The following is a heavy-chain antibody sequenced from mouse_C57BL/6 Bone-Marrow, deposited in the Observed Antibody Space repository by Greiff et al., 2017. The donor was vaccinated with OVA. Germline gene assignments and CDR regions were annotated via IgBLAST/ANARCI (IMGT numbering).Heavy chain of an antibody. Sequence: VQLQQSGPELVKPGASVKISCKASGYSFTGYYMNWVKQSPEKSLEWIVEINPSTGGTTYNQKFKAKATLTVDKSSSTAYMQLKSLTSEDSAVYYCARRWFAYWGQGTLVTVSA. V-gene: IGHV1-42*01. CDR1: GYSFTGYY. J-gene: IGHJ3*01. CDR3: ARRWFAY. CDR2: INPSTGGT.